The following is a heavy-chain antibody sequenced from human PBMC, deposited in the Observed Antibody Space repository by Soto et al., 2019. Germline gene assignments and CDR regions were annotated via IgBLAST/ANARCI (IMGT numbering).Heavy chain of an antibody. Sequence: EVQLVESGGGVVRPGGSLRLSCAASGFTFDDYGMIWVRQAPGKGLEWVSCINWNGGSTGYADSVKGRFTISRDNAKNSLYLQMNSLRAEDTALYYCARGGGITDWFDPWGQGTLVTVSS. V-gene: IGHV3-20*04. D-gene: IGHD3-10*01. J-gene: IGHJ5*02. CDR2: INWNGGST. CDR1: GFTFDDYG. CDR3: ARGGGITDWFDP.